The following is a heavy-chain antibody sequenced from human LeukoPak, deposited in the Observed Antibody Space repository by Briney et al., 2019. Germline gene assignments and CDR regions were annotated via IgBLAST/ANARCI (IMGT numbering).Heavy chain of an antibody. V-gene: IGHV3-30*02. CDR2: IRYDGSKK. J-gene: IGHJ4*02. Sequence: SGGSLRLSCAASGFIFSTYGIHWVRQAPGKGPEWVAFIRYDGSKKYYADFVKGRFSISRDNSKNTVYLQMNSLRAEDTAVYYCAKESTAYSSGWDPALDYWGQGTLVTVSS. CDR1: GFIFSTYG. D-gene: IGHD6-19*01. CDR3: AKESTAYSSGWDPALDY.